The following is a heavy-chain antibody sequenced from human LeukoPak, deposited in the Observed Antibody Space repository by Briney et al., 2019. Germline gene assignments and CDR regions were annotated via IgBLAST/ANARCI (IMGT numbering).Heavy chain of an antibody. CDR1: GGSISSSSYY. Sequence: TSETLSLTCTVSGGSISSSSYYWGWIRQPPGKGLEWIGSIYYSGSTYYNPSLKSRVTISVDTSKNQFSLKLSSVTAADTAVYYCARGVHIAAAGLYYLDYWGQGTLVTVSS. V-gene: IGHV4-39*01. CDR2: IYYSGST. J-gene: IGHJ4*02. D-gene: IGHD6-13*01. CDR3: ARGVHIAAAGLYYLDY.